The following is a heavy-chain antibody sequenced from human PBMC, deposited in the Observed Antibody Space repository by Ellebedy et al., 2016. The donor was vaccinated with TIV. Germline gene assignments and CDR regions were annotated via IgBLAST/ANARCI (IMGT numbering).Heavy chain of an antibody. CDR2: INHSGST. Sequence: SETLSLTXTVSAGSISSGAYYWSWIRQPPGKGLEWIGEINHSGSTNYNPSLKSRVTISVDTSKNQFSLKLSSVTAADTAVYYCARGGSYYYYWGQGTLVTVSS. V-gene: IGHV4-39*07. CDR3: ARGGSYYYY. CDR1: AGSISSGAYY. D-gene: IGHD1-26*01. J-gene: IGHJ4*02.